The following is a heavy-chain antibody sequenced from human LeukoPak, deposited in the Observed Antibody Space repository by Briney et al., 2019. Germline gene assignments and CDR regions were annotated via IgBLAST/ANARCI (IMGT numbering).Heavy chain of an antibody. CDR3: AKEQFDY. J-gene: IGHJ4*02. V-gene: IGHV3-30*18. CDR2: ISYDGSNK. Sequence: GRSLRLSCAASGFTFSSYGMHWVRQAPGEGLEWVAVISYDGSNKYYADSVKGRFTISRDNSKNTLYLQMNSLRAEDTAVYYCAKEQFDYWGQGTLVTVSS. CDR1: GFTFSSYG.